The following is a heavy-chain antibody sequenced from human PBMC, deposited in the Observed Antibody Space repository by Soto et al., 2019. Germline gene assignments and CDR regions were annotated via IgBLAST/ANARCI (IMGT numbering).Heavy chain of an antibody. CDR2: ISGSGGST. D-gene: IGHD2-15*01. V-gene: IGHV3-23*01. CDR3: AKDHLPHDIVVVVAVPFDY. J-gene: IGHJ4*02. CDR1: GFTFSSYA. Sequence: GGSLRLSCAASGFTFSSYAMSWVRQAPGKGLEWVSAISGSGGSTYYADSVKGRFTISRDNSKNTLYLQMNSLRAEDTAVYYCAKDHLPHDIVVVVAVPFDYWGQGTLVTVSS.